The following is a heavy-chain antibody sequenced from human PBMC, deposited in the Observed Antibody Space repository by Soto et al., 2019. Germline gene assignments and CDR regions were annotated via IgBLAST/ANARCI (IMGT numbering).Heavy chain of an antibody. CDR3: ASEGPHQGHHDAFDI. J-gene: IGHJ3*02. V-gene: IGHV3-33*01. CDR2: IWYDGSNK. CDR1: GFTFSSYG. Sequence: GGSLRLSCAASGFTFSSYGMHWVRQAPGKGLEWVAVIWYDGSNKYYADSVKGRFTISRDNSKNTLYLQMNSLRAEDTAVYYCASEGPHQGHHDAFDIWGQGTMVTVSS.